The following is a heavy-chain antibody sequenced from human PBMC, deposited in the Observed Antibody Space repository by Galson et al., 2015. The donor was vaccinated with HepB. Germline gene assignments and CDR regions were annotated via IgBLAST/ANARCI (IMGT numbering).Heavy chain of an antibody. CDR3: ATDVAFDGSGSYPLDY. Sequence: SVKVSCKASGYTFTGYHIHWVRQAPGKGLEWMGGFDPVDGETIYAQKFQGRVTMTEDTSTDTAYMELSSLRSEDTAVYYCATDVAFDGSGSYPLDYWGQGTLVTVSS. V-gene: IGHV1-24*01. J-gene: IGHJ4*02. CDR2: FDPVDGET. CDR1: GYTFTGYH. D-gene: IGHD3-10*01.